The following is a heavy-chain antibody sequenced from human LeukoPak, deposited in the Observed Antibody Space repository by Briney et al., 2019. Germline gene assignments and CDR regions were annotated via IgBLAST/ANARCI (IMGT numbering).Heavy chain of an antibody. CDR1: GFTFTTYT. CDR2: ISGSGGST. J-gene: IGHJ3*02. V-gene: IGHV3-23*01. CDR3: ANLGYCSGGSCSDAFDI. Sequence: GGSLRLSCAASGFTFTTYTMNWVRQAPGKGLEWVSAISGSGGSTYYADSVKGRFTISRDNSKNTLYLQMNSLGAEDTAVYYCANLGYCSGGSCSDAFDIWGQGTMVTVSS. D-gene: IGHD2-15*01.